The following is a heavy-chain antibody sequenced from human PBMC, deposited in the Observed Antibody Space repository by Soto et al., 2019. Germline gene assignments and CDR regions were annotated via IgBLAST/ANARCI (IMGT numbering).Heavy chain of an antibody. J-gene: IGHJ4*02. Sequence: ASVKVSCKASGDTFTTYDINWARQATGQGLEWMGWMNPNSGYADYAQNFQGRVTMSRDTSIKTAYMELSHLKSEDTAVYYCARRGASATLDQWGQGTLVTVSS. CDR2: MNPNSGYA. CDR1: GDTFTTYD. CDR3: ARRGASATLDQ. V-gene: IGHV1-8*01.